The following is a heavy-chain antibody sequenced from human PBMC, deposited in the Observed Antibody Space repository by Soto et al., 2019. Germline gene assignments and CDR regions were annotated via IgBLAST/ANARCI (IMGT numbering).Heavy chain of an antibody. CDR1: GFTFSTYW. Sequence: GGSLSLSCAASGFTFSTYWMHWVRQGPGKGLVWVSRINPHGSDTAYTDSVKGRFTISRDNARNTLYLQMISLRADDTAVYYCTRDPPGIGIEYWGQGTLVTVSS. CDR2: INPHGSDT. D-gene: IGHD1-1*01. CDR3: TRDPPGIGIEY. V-gene: IGHV3-74*01. J-gene: IGHJ4*02.